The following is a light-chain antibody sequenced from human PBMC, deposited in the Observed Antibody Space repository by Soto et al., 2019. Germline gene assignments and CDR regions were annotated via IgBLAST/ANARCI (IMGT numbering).Light chain of an antibody. J-gene: IGKJ4*01. CDR3: QQRSNWPLT. Sequence: EIVLTQSPGTLSLSPGESATLSCRASQSVSSSYLAWYQQKPGQAPRLLIYGASSRATGIPDMFSGSGSGTDFTLTISSLEPEDFAVYYCQQRSNWPLTFGGGTKVEI. V-gene: IGKV3D-20*02. CDR1: QSVSSSY. CDR2: GAS.